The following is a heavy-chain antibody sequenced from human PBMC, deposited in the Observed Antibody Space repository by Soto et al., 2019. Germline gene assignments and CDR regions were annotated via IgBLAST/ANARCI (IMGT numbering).Heavy chain of an antibody. CDR1: GFTFSSYG. D-gene: IGHD3-22*01. J-gene: IGHJ4*02. V-gene: IGHV3-33*01. CDR2: IWYDGSNK. Sequence: SLRLSCAASGFTFSSYGMHWVRQAPGKGLGWVAVIWYDGSNKYYADSVKGRFTISRDNSKNTLYLQMNSLRAEDTAVYFCARDYRPTYYYDSGGYYPPTYFDSWGQGALVTVSS. CDR3: ARDYRPTYYYDSGGYYPPTYFDS.